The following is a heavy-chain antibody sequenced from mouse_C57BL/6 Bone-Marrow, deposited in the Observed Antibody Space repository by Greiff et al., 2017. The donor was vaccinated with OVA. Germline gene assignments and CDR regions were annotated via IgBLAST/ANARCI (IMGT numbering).Heavy chain of an antibody. V-gene: IGHV1-19*01. J-gene: IGHJ2*01. CDR3: AGLLRDFDY. CDR1: GYTFTDYY. Sequence: EVKLQESGPVLVKPGASVKMSCKASGYTFTDYYMNWVKQSHGKSLEWIGVINPYNGGTSYNQKFKGKATLTVDKSSSTAYMELNSLTSEDSAVYYCAGLLRDFDYWGQGTTLTVSS. D-gene: IGHD1-1*01. CDR2: INPYNGGT.